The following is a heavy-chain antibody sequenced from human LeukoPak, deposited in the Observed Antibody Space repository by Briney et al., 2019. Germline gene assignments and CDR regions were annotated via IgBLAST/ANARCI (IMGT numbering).Heavy chain of an antibody. CDR1: GFTFSSYS. D-gene: IGHD2-2*01. V-gene: IGHV3-21*01. CDR2: ISSSSSYI. J-gene: IGHJ3*02. CDR3: AREGQIKRYCSSTSCRGNAFDI. Sequence: PGGSLRLSCAASGFTFSSYSMNWVRQAPGKGLEWVSSISSSSSYIYYADSVKGRFTISRDNAKNSLYLQMNSLRAEDTAVYYCAREGQIKRYCSSTSCRGNAFDIWGQGTMVTVSS.